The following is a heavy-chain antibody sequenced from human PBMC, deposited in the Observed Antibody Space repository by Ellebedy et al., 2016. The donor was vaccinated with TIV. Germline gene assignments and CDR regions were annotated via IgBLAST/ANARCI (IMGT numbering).Heavy chain of an antibody. CDR1: GGSFSGNY. J-gene: IGHJ6*02. Sequence: SETLSLTXAVEGGSFSGNYWTWIRRSPGKGLEWIGKINPSGSTHYNPSLESRVTMSLDTTRKRFSLKLSSVTAADTAVYCCAREPDYYGAGSYGMDVWGQGTTVTVFS. D-gene: IGHD3-10*01. CDR3: AREPDYYGAGSYGMDV. CDR2: INPSGST. V-gene: IGHV4-34*01.